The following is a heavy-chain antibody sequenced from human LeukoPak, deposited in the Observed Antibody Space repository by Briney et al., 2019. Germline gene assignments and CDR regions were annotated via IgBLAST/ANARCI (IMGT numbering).Heavy chain of an antibody. CDR1: GFSLSTSGVS. D-gene: IGHD5-18*01. Sequence: ESGPTLVKPTQTLTLTCTCSGFSLSTSGVSVAWIRQPPGKALEWLALIYWDDEKRYSPSLKSRLTITKDTSNNRVVLTMTNMDPVDTATYHCALKYSYAYYFDSWGQGTLVTVSS. CDR3: ALKYSYAYYFDS. V-gene: IGHV2-5*02. J-gene: IGHJ4*02. CDR2: IYWDDEK.